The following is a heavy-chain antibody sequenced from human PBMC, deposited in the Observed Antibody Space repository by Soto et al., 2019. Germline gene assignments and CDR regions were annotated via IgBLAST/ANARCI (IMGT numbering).Heavy chain of an antibody. J-gene: IGHJ6*02. CDR2: IIHSGNT. CDR3: ARGPVLRFLERLDYGMDV. V-gene: IGHV4-34*01. CDR1: GGSFSGSY. D-gene: IGHD3-3*01. Sequence: SETLSLTCAVSGGSFSGSYWAWIRQSPGKGLEWIGEIIHSGNTNYNPSLSSRLIISLDTSKNQFSLNLTSVTAADTAVYYCARGPVLRFLERLDYGMDVWGQGTTVTVSS.